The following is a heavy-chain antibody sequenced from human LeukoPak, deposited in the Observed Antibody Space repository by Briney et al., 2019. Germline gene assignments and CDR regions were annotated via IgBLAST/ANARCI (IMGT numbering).Heavy chain of an antibody. J-gene: IGHJ4*02. CDR3: ARLGNQYGGFEDFRIDY. CDR1: GYSFTSYC. D-gene: IGHD3-3*01. V-gene: IGHV5-51*01. Sequence: AESLKISSKASGYSFTSYCIGCVRQMPPKSLQWRGVIYPDDCDTTYSPSSQGHITISVDKSISTDSVQWSSLKASDTAMYFCARLGNQYGGFEDFRIDYWGQGTPVTVS. CDR2: IYPDDCDT.